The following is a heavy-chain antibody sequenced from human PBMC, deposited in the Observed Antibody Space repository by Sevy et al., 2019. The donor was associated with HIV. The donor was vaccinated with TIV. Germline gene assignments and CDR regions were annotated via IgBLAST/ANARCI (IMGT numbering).Heavy chain of an antibody. Sequence: GGSLRLSCAASGFTVSNNYMSWVRQAPGKGLEWVSVIYGVGTTYYADSVKGRFTISRDNSKNTLYLQLNSLRAEDTALYYCARDRITMLRGVIYYYYGMDVWGQGTTVTVSS. CDR2: IYGVGTT. D-gene: IGHD3-10*01. CDR1: GFTVSNNY. J-gene: IGHJ6*02. V-gene: IGHV3-66*01. CDR3: ARDRITMLRGVIYYYYGMDV.